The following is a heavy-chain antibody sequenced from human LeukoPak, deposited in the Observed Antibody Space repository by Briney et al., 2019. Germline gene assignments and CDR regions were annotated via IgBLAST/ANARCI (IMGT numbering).Heavy chain of an antibody. CDR3: ARVEHYYGSGKYGFDY. CDR1: GFTFSSYW. V-gene: IGHV4-34*01. CDR2: INHSGST. J-gene: IGHJ4*02. Sequence: GSLRLSCAASGFTFSSYWMSWVRQAPGKGLEWIGEINHSGSTNYNPSLKSRVTISVDTSKNQFSLKLSSVTAADTAVYYCARVEHYYGSGKYGFDYWGQGTLVTVSS. D-gene: IGHD3-10*01.